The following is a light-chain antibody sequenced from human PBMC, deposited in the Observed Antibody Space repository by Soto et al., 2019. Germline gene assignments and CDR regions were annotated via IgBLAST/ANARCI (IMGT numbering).Light chain of an antibody. V-gene: IGKV1-5*03. J-gene: IGKJ1*01. CDR1: QTISSW. CDR3: QHYNSYSEA. Sequence: DIQRTQSPSTLSGSVGDRVTITCRASQTISSWLAWYQRKPGKAPKILIYKASTLKSGVPSRFSGSGSGTEFTLTISSLKHDDFATYYCQHYNSYSEAFGQGTKVDIK. CDR2: KAS.